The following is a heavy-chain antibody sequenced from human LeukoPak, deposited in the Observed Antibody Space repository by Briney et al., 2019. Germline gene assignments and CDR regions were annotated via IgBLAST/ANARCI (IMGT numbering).Heavy chain of an antibody. V-gene: IGHV4-38-2*01. CDR3: ARPRAARPLSPYNWFDP. Sequence: SETLSLTCAVSGYSLSSGYYWGWIRQPPGKGLEWIGSIYHSGSTYYNPSLKSRVTISVDTSKNQFSLKLSSVPAADTAVYYCARPRAARPLSPYNWFDPWGQGTLVTVSS. CDR1: GYSLSSGYY. CDR2: IYHSGST. J-gene: IGHJ5*02. D-gene: IGHD6-6*01.